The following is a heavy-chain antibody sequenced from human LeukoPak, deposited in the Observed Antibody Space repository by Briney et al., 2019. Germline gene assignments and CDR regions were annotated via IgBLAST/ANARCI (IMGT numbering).Heavy chain of an antibody. CDR3: AKDLGYSYGYLFDP. Sequence: GGSLRLSCAASGFIFSSYAMSWVRQAPGKGLEWVSAISGSGGGTYYADSVKGRFTISRDNSKNTLYLQMNSLRAEDTAVYYCAKDLGYSYGYLFDPWGQGTLVTVSS. J-gene: IGHJ5*02. V-gene: IGHV3-23*01. D-gene: IGHD5-18*01. CDR2: ISGSGGGT. CDR1: GFIFSSYA.